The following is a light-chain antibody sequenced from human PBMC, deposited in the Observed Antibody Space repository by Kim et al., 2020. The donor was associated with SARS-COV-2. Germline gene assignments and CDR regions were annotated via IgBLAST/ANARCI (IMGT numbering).Light chain of an antibody. CDR2: ATS. CDR1: QSISTF. CDR3: QQTYRSPPT. J-gene: IGKJ4*01. V-gene: IGKV1-39*01. Sequence: DIQMTQSPSSLSASVGDRVTITCRASQSISTFLKLYYQRPGKAPKLLIYATSSLQSGVPSRFSGSGSGTDFTLTISSLQPEDFATYYCQQTYRSPPTFGGGTKVDIK.